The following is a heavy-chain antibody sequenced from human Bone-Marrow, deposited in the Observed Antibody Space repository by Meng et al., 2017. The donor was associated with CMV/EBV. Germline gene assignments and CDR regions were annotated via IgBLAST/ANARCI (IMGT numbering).Heavy chain of an antibody. J-gene: IGHJ4*02. Sequence: SLKIPCAASGFTFSNYAIHWVRQAPGQGLEWVALISYDGNNSSYPDSVKGRFTISRENSKNTLYLQMKSLRPEDAAVYYCARGWRTYATGGYRYNGYFDYSGQGTLVTVSS. D-gene: IGHD2-8*02. CDR3: ARGWRTYATGGYRYNGYFDY. V-gene: IGHV3-30-3*01. CDR2: ISYDGNNS. CDR1: GFTFSNYA.